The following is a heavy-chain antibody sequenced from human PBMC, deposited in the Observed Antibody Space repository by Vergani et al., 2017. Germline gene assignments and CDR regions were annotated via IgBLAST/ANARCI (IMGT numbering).Heavy chain of an antibody. CDR3: AKVWDVNDYGDYFDY. J-gene: IGHJ4*02. V-gene: IGHV3-30*18. CDR1: GFTFSSYG. CDR2: ISYDGSNK. Sequence: QVQLVESGGGVVQPGRSLRLSCAASGFTFSSYGMHWVRQAPGKGLEWVAVISYDGSNKYYADSVKGRFTISRDNSKNTLYLQMNSLRAEDTAVYYCAKVWDVNDYGDYFDYWGQGTLVTVSS. D-gene: IGHD4-17*01.